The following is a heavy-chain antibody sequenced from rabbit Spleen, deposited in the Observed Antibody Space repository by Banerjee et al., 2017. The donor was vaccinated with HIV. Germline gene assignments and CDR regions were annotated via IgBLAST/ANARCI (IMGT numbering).Heavy chain of an antibody. CDR1: GFSFSDRDV. V-gene: IGHV1S47*01. D-gene: IGHD4-1*01. CDR2: IYPAKGST. CDR3: ARAIVPWLGLTRLDL. J-gene: IGHJ3*01. Sequence: QQQLVESGGGLVKPGASLTLTCKASGFSFSDRDVMCWVRQAPGKGLEWIGIIYPAKGSTDYASWVNGRFTISSDNAQSTVDLKMTSLTAADTATYFCARAIVPWLGLTRLDLWGPGTLVTVS.